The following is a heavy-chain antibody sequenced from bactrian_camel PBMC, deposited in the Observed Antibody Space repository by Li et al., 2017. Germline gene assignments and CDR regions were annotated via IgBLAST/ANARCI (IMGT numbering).Heavy chain of an antibody. D-gene: IGHD1*01. V-gene: IGHV3S53*01. CDR1: GYSFNSIC. J-gene: IGHJ4*01. CDR2: IMSDSIG. Sequence: HVQLVESGGGSVQNGGSLSLSCQASGYSFNSICMAWFRQIPGKDRVKVVGIMSDSIGNYTWFEDSVKGRFTISLDVAKNTLYLQMNSLRPEDTAIYYCAGDWGVSRNSKLCYDGRWSFAPRAMGQGTQVTVS.